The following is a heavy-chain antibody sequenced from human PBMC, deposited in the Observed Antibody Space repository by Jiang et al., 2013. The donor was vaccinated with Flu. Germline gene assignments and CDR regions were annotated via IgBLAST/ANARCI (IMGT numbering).Heavy chain of an antibody. CDR2: LFQWEH. CDR1: GGSISSHY. J-gene: IGHJ3*01. V-gene: IGHV4-59*11. D-gene: IGHD3-22*01. CDR3: ARTRPGYYDSSGYSIGAFDV. Sequence: KPSETLSLTCTVSGGSISSHYWSWIRQPREGTGVDWGYLFQWEHQLQPSLKSRVTISVDTSKNQFSLKLNSVTAADTAVYYCARTRPGYYDSSGYSIGAFDVWGQGTVVTVSS.